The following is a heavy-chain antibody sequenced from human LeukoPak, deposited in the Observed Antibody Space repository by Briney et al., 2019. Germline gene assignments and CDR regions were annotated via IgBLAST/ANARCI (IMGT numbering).Heavy chain of an antibody. Sequence: ASVKGSCKTSGYTFSAYDVTWVRQAPGQGLEWMGWMNPNSGNTGSAQKFWGRVTMTSNASISSAYMELHRLTSEDTAVYYCARGVRNQLLSEYWGQGTLITVSS. D-gene: IGHD2-2*01. J-gene: IGHJ4*02. V-gene: IGHV1-8*01. CDR1: GYTFSAYD. CDR3: ARGVRNQLLSEY. CDR2: MNPNSGNT.